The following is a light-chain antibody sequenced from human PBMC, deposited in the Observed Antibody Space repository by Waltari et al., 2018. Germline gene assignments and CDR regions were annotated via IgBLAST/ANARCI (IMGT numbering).Light chain of an antibody. CDR2: WAS. CDR3: QQYYSTPYT. Sequence: DIVMTQSPDSLAVSLGERATINCKSSQSVLYSSNNKHTLAWYQQKPGQPPKRRIYWASHRESGVPDRFSGSGSGTDFTLTIRSLQAEDVAVYYCQQYYSTPYTFGQGTKLEIK. V-gene: IGKV4-1*01. CDR1: QSVLYSSNNKHT. J-gene: IGKJ2*01.